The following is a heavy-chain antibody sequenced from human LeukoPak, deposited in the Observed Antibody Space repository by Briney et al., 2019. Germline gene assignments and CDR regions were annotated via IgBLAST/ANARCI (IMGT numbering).Heavy chain of an antibody. Sequence: ASVTVSCTASGYTFTVYYMHWVRQAPGQGLEWMGRINPNSGGTNYAQKFQGRVTMTRDTSISTAYMELSRLRSDDTAVYYCARSQLLSFWFDPWGQGTLVTVSS. CDR2: INPNSGGT. CDR3: ARSQLLSFWFDP. CDR1: GYTFTVYY. V-gene: IGHV1-2*06. D-gene: IGHD2-2*01. J-gene: IGHJ5*02.